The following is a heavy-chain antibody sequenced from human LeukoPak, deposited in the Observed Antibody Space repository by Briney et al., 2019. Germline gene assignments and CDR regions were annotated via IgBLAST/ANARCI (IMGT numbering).Heavy chain of an antibody. CDR3: ARSAGGVVY. Sequence: SETLSLTCAVYGGYYWSWIRQPPGKGLEWIGEINHSGSTNYNPSLKSRVTISVDKSKNQFSLKLSSVTAADTAVYYCARSAGGVVYWGQGTLVTVSS. D-gene: IGHD3-3*01. V-gene: IGHV4-34*01. J-gene: IGHJ4*02. CDR1: GGYY. CDR2: INHSGST.